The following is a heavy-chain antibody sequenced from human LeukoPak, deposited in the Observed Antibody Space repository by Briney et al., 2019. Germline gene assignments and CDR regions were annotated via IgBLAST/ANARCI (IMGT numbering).Heavy chain of an antibody. D-gene: IGHD3-10*01. Sequence: GGSLRLSCAASGFTFSSYSMNWVRQAPGKGLEWVSYISSSGSTIYYADSVKGRFTISRDNAKNSLYLQMNSLRAEDTAVYYCARAPYGSGSYYTPDAFDIWGQGTMVTVSS. CDR1: GFTFSSYS. CDR3: ARAPYGSGSYYTPDAFDI. V-gene: IGHV3-48*04. CDR2: ISSSGSTI. J-gene: IGHJ3*02.